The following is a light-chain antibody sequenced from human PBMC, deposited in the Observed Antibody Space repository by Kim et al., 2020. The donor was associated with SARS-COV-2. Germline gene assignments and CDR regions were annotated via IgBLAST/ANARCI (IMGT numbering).Light chain of an antibody. CDR1: TLGDKY. Sequence: SYELTQPPSVSVSPGQTASITCSGDTLGDKYAFWYQQNPGQSPVLVIYQDTKRPSGIPERFSGSNSGNTATLTISGTLPMDEADYYCQAWDSSTVVFGGGTQLTVL. CDR2: QDT. V-gene: IGLV3-1*01. CDR3: QAWDSSTVV. J-gene: IGLJ2*01.